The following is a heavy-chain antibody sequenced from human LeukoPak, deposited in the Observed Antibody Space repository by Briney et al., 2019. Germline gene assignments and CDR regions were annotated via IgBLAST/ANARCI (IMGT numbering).Heavy chain of an antibody. V-gene: IGHV1-2*02. D-gene: IGHD6-19*01. J-gene: IGHJ6*02. Sequence: ASVKVSCKASGYTFTGYYMHWVRQAPGQGLEWMGWINPNSGGTNYAQKFQGRVTMTRDTSISTAYMELSSLRSEDTAVYYCTVGGWYYPYYYGMDVWGQGTTVTVSS. CDR2: INPNSGGT. CDR1: GYTFTGYY. CDR3: TVGGWYYPYYYGMDV.